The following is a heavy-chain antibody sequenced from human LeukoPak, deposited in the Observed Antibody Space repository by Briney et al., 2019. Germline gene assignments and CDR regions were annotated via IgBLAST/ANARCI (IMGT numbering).Heavy chain of an antibody. CDR2: IIPIFGTA. CDR1: GGTFSSYA. Sequence: ASAKVSCKASGGTFSSYAISWVRQAPGQGLEWMGGIIPIFGTANYAQKFQGRVTITADESTSTAYMELSSLRSEDTAVYYCARDGPYYDFWSGYYSSSPYYFDYWGQGTLVTVSS. J-gene: IGHJ4*02. CDR3: ARDGPYYDFWSGYYSSSPYYFDY. D-gene: IGHD3-3*01. V-gene: IGHV1-69*13.